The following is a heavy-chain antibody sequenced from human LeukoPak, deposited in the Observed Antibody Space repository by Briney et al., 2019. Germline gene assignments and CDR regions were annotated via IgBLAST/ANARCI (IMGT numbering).Heavy chain of an antibody. CDR2: INLNSGGT. Sequence: GASVKVSCKASGYTFTGYYMHWVRQAPGQGLEWMGRINLNSGGTNYAQKFQGRVTMTRDTSISTAYMELSRLRSDDTAVYYCARVRDYSGYDYYFDYWGQGTLVTVSS. CDR1: GYTFTGYY. J-gene: IGHJ4*02. D-gene: IGHD5-12*01. CDR3: ARVRDYSGYDYYFDY. V-gene: IGHV1-2*06.